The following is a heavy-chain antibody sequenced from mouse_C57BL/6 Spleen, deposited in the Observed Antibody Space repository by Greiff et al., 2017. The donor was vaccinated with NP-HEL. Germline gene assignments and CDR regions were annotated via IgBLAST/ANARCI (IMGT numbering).Heavy chain of an antibody. CDR2: INPNYGTT. D-gene: IGHD2-3*01. J-gene: IGHJ4*01. Sequence: EVQLQESGPELVKPGASVKISCKASGYSFTDYNMNWVKQSNGKSLEWIGVINPNYGTTSYNQKFKGKATLTVDQSSSTAYMQLNSLTSEDSAVYYCARNDGYFYYYAMDYWGQGTSVTVSS. V-gene: IGHV1-39*01. CDR1: GYSFTDYN. CDR3: ARNDGYFYYYAMDY.